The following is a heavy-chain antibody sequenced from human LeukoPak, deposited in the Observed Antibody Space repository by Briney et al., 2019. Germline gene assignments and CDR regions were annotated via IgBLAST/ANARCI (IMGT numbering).Heavy chain of an antibody. J-gene: IGHJ5*02. CDR2: VAYDGKHQ. CDR3: AGGVRGVSSWFGP. Sequence: PGRSLRLSCAASEFFSMYAMHWVRQAPGKGLEWVAAVAYDGKHQYYADSVKGRFTISKDNFKNTLYMNNLKPEDTAVYYCAGGVRGVSSWFGPWGQGTLVTVSS. V-gene: IGHV3-30*04. CDR1: EFFSMYA. D-gene: IGHD3-10*01.